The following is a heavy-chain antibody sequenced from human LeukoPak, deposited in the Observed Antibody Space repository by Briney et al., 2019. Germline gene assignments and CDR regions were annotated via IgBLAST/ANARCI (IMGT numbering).Heavy chain of an antibody. Sequence: GGSLRLSCAASGFTFSSYWMHWVRQAPGKGLVWVSRINSDGSSTSYADSVKGRFTISRDSSKNTLYLQMNSLRAEDTAVYYCAGYGGRYPYYMDVWGKGTTVTISS. CDR1: GFTFSSYW. CDR2: INSDGSST. D-gene: IGHD1-26*01. V-gene: IGHV3-74*01. CDR3: AGYGGRYPYYMDV. J-gene: IGHJ6*03.